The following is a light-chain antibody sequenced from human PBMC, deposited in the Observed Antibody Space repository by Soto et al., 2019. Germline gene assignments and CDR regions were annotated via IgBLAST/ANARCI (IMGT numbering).Light chain of an antibody. V-gene: IGKV1-39*01. CDR2: TAS. CDR3: QQSFSTLWT. J-gene: IGKJ1*01. CDR1: QSISWY. Sequence: DIQMTQSPSSLSASVGDRVTITCRASQSISWYLNWYQQKPGKAPKLLIYTASSLQSGVPSRFSGRGSGTDFTLTITSLQPEDFAAYYCQQSFSTLWTFGQGNKVEIK.